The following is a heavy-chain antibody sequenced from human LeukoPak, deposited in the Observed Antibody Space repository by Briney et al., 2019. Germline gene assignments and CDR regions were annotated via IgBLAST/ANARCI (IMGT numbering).Heavy chain of an antibody. D-gene: IGHD5-18*01. V-gene: IGHV3-21*01. J-gene: IGHJ4*02. CDR1: GFTFSSYS. CDR2: ISSSSSYI. CDR3: ARDQRGYSYGYVFYFDY. Sequence: GGSLRLSCAAFGFTFSSYSMNWVRQAPGKGLEWVSSISSSSSYIYYADSVKGRFTISRDNAKNSLYLQMNSLRAEDTAVYYCARDQRGYSYGYVFYFDYWGQGTLVTVSS.